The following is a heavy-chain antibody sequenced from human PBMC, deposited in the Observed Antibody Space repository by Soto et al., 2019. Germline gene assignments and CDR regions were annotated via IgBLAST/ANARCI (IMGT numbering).Heavy chain of an antibody. Sequence: QVQLQESGPGLVKPSETLSLTCTVSGGSISGYYWGWIRQPPGKGLEYIGYISYTGTPTYNPSLQSRVTMSVDTSKNQLSLELSSVTAADTAVYYCASHYGSGTYPLDYWGQGTLVTVSS. CDR2: ISYTGTP. J-gene: IGHJ4*02. V-gene: IGHV4-59*01. CDR1: GGSISGYY. D-gene: IGHD3-10*01. CDR3: ASHYGSGTYPLDY.